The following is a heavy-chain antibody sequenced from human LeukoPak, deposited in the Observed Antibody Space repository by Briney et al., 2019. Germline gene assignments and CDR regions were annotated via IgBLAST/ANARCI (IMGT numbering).Heavy chain of an antibody. CDR3: ERGTTQAPYYYYYMDV. D-gene: IGHD1-1*01. Sequence: SVKVSCKASGGTFSSYAISWVRQAPGQGLEWMGRIIPIFGTANYAQKFQGRVTITADKSTSTAYMELSSLRSEDTAVYYCERGTTQAPYYYYYMDVWGKGTTVTVSS. J-gene: IGHJ6*03. V-gene: IGHV1-69*06. CDR2: IIPIFGTA. CDR1: GGTFSSYA.